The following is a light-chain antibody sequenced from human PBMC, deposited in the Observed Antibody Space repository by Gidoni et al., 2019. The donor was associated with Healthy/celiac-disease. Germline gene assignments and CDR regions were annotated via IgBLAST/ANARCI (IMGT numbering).Light chain of an antibody. V-gene: IGKV3-20*01. CDR2: GAS. CDR1: QRVSSSY. CDR3: QQYGSSPLT. J-gene: IGKJ4*01. Sequence: EIVLTHSPGTLSFSPGERATLSCRASQRVSSSYLAWYQQKPGQAPRLLIYGASSRANGTPDRFSGSGSGTDFTLTISRLEPEDFAVYYCQQYGSSPLTFGGGTKVEIK.